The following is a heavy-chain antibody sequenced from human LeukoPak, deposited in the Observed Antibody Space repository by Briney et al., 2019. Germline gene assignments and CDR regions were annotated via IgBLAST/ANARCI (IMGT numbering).Heavy chain of an antibody. CDR3: AKATYYYDSSGYFFDH. CDR1: GFTFDDYA. V-gene: IGHV3-9*01. Sequence: GRSLTLSCAASGFTFDDYAWHWVRQAPGKGLEWVSGISWSSGSIGYADSVKGLFTISRDNAKNPLYLQMNSLRAEDTALYYCAKATYYYDSSGYFFDHWGQGTLVTVSS. J-gene: IGHJ4*02. D-gene: IGHD3-22*01. CDR2: ISWSSGSI.